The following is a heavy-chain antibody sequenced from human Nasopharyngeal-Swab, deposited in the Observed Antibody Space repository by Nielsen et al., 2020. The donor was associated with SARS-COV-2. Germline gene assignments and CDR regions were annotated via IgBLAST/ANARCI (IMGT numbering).Heavy chain of an antibody. Sequence: GGSLRLSCAASGFTFSSYAMSWVRQAPGKGLEWVSAISGSGGSTYYADSVKGRFTISRDNSKNTLYLQMNSLRAEDTAVYYCAAAIWFGELLGSYWGQGTLVTVSS. CDR2: ISGSGGST. CDR3: AAAIWFGELLGSY. D-gene: IGHD3-10*01. CDR1: GFTFSSYA. V-gene: IGHV3-23*01. J-gene: IGHJ4*02.